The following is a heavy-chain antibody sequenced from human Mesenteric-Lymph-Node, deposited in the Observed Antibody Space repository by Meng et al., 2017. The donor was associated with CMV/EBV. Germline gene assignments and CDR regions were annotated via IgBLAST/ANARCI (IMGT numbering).Heavy chain of an antibody. J-gene: IGHJ4*02. D-gene: IGHD2-21*01. CDR1: GNTFTGYY. Sequence: ASVKVSCKASGNTFTGYYIHWVRQAPGQGLEWLRWFNPNSGGTSYTQKFQGRVTITMNTSISTAYMELSSLRSEDTAVFYCTRTPCGGDCYSDYWGQGTLVTVSS. CDR3: TRTPCGGDCYSDY. CDR2: FNPNSGGT. V-gene: IGHV1-2*02.